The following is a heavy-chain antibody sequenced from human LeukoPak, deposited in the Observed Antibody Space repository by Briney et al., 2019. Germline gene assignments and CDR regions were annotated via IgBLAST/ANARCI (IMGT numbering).Heavy chain of an antibody. J-gene: IGHJ6*02. CDR2: IIPIFGTA. D-gene: IGHD6-6*01. CDR3: ARLGLDARLYYYYGMDV. V-gene: IGHV1-69*01. Sequence: ASVKVSCKASGGTFSSYAISWVRQAPGQGLEWMGGIIPIFGTADYAQKFQGRVTITADESTSTAYMELSSLRSEDTAAYYCARLGLDARLYYYYGMDVWGQGTTVTVSS. CDR1: GGTFSSYA.